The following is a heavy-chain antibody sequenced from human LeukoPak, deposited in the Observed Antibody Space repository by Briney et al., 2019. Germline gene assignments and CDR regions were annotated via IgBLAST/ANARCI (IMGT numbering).Heavy chain of an antibody. D-gene: IGHD3-3*01. J-gene: IGHJ4*02. V-gene: IGHV3-23*01. CDR3: ARDSGLSGYYFDH. CDR1: GFTFSSYA. Sequence: GGSLRLSCAASGFTFSSYAMSWVRQAPGKGLEWVSAISGSGGSTYYADSVKGRFTISRDNSKNTLYLQMNSLRAEDTAVYYCARDSGLSGYYFDHWGQGTPVTVSS. CDR2: ISGSGGST.